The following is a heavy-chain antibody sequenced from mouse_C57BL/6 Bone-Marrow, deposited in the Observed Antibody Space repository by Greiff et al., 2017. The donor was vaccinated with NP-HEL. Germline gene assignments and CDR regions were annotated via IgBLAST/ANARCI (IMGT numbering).Heavy chain of an antibody. J-gene: IGHJ1*03. CDR2: IDPNSGGT. CDR1: GYTFTSYW. CDR3: AREPITTVVATLWYFDV. Sequence: VQLQQPGAELVKPGASVKLSCKASGYTFTSYWMHWVKQRPGRGLEWIGRIDPNSGGTKYNEKFKSKATLTVDKPSSTAYMQLSSLTSEDSAVYYCAREPITTVVATLWYFDVWGTGTTVTVSS. D-gene: IGHD1-1*01. V-gene: IGHV1-72*01.